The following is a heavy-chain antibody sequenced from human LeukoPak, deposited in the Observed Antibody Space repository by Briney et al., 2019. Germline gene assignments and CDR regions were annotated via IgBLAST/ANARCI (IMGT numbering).Heavy chain of an antibody. D-gene: IGHD3-3*01. Sequence: PGGSLRLSCAASGFSFSSYWMSWVRQAPGKGLEWVANIKQDGSEKYYVDSVKGRLTVSRDNAKNSLYLQMNSLRAEDTAVYYCARVGSILRFLDYWGQGTLVTVSS. CDR1: GFSFSSYW. CDR2: IKQDGSEK. CDR3: ARVGSILRFLDY. J-gene: IGHJ4*02. V-gene: IGHV3-7*01.